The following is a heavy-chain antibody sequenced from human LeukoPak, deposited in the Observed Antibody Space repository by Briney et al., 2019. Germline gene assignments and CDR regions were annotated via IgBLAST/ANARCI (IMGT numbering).Heavy chain of an antibody. CDR2: IIPIFGTA. D-gene: IGHD6-6*01. CDR3: ASSGSSSSGLSFYYYYYMDV. CDR1: GGTFSSYA. J-gene: IGHJ6*03. Sequence: AXVKVSCKASGGTFSSYAISWVRQAPGQGLEWMGGIIPIFGTANYAQKFEGRVTITTDESTSTAYMELSSLRSEDTAVYYCASSGSSSSGLSFYYYYYMDVWGKGTTVTVSS. V-gene: IGHV1-69*05.